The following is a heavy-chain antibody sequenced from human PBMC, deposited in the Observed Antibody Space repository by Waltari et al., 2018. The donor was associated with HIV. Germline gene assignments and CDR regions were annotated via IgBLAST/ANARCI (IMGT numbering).Heavy chain of an antibody. Sequence: EVQLVESGGDLVQPGGSLSLSCAASGFPFSDYRTHWVRQAPGKGLVWVSRINSDGSSTNYADSVKGRFTISRDNAKNTLYLQMNSLRVEDTAVYYCASPAGKAYWGQGSLVTVSS. D-gene: IGHD3-10*01. CDR2: INSDGSST. J-gene: IGHJ4*02. CDR1: GFPFSDYR. CDR3: ASPAGKAY. V-gene: IGHV3-74*01.